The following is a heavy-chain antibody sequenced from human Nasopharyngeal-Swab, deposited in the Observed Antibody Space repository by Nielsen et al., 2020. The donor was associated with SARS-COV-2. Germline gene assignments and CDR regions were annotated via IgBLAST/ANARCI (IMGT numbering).Heavy chain of an antibody. J-gene: IGHJ4*02. D-gene: IGHD4-11*01. Sequence: SETLSLTCTVSGGSISSGGYYWNWIRQHPGEGLEWIGYIYYSGSTYYNPSLKSRLTISVDTSKKQFSLNLSSVTAADTAVYYCARGTVTTGLGYWGQGTLVTVSP. V-gene: IGHV4-31*03. CDR1: GGSISSGGYY. CDR3: ARGTVTTGLGY. CDR2: IYYSGST.